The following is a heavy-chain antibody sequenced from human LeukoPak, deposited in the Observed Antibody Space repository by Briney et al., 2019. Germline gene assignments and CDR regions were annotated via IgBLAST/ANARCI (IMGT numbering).Heavy chain of an antibody. J-gene: IGHJ4*02. CDR3: ARAGAGWFGNFFDY. D-gene: IGHD3-10*01. V-gene: IGHV4-59*08. CDR2: VFYSGNT. Sequence: SETLSLTCTVSGGSISSYYWSWIRQTPGKGLEWIGYVFYSGNTDHNPSLKSRVTISVDTSKNQFSLKLSSVTAADTAVYYCARAGAGWFGNFFDYWGQGTLVTVSS. CDR1: GGSISSYY.